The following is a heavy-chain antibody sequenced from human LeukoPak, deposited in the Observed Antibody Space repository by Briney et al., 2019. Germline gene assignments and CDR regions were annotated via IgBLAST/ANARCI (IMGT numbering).Heavy chain of an antibody. CDR1: GYTFTTYI. J-gene: IGHJ4*02. V-gene: IGHV7-4-1*02. Sequence: ASVKVSCKASGYTFTTYIMNWVRQATGQGLDWMGWINTNTGNPTYAQGFTGRFVFSLDTSVSTAYLQISSLKAEDTAVYYCARGPERTRYYDSSGYQIDYWGQGTLVTVSS. CDR3: ARGPERTRYYDSSGYQIDY. CDR2: INTNTGNP. D-gene: IGHD3-22*01.